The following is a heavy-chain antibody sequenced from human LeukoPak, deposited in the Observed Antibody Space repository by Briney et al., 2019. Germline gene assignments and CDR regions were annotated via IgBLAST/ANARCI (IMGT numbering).Heavy chain of an antibody. J-gene: IGHJ1*01. D-gene: IGHD3-22*01. CDR3: ARSFSSKYYYDSSGYYLEYFQH. CDR1: GYTFTGYY. V-gene: IGHV1-2*06. CDR2: INPNSGGT. Sequence: ASVKVSCXASGYTFTGYYMHWVRQAHGQGLEWMGRINPNSGGTNYAQKFQGRVTMTRDTSISTAYMEPSRLRSDDTAVYYCARSFSSKYYYDSSGYYLEYFQHWGQGTLVTVSS.